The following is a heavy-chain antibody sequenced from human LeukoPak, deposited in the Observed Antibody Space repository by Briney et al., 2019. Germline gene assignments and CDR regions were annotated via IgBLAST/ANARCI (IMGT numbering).Heavy chain of an antibody. CDR3: ARPRLEYCSGGSCFDAFDI. V-gene: IGHV3-23*01. Sequence: GSLRLSCAASGFTFDDYAMNWVRQAPGKGLEWVSAISGSGSTTYYADSVKGRFTISRDNSKNTLFLQMNSLTAEDTAIYSCARPRLEYCSGGSCFDAFDIWGQGTMVTVSS. D-gene: IGHD2-15*01. J-gene: IGHJ3*02. CDR1: GFTFDDYA. CDR2: ISGSGSTT.